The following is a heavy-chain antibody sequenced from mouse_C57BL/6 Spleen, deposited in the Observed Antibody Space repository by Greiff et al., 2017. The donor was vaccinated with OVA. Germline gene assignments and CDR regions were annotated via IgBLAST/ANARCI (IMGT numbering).Heavy chain of an antibody. J-gene: IGHJ4*01. CDR1: GFTFSNYW. D-gene: IGHD1-1*01. Sequence: DVMLVESGGGLVQPGGSMKLSCVASGFTFSNYWMNWVRQSPEKGLEWVAQIRLKSDNYATHYAESVKGRFTISRDDSKSSVYLQMNNLRAEDTGIYYCTVYYYGSKEAMDYWGQGTSVTVSS. V-gene: IGHV6-3*01. CDR2: IRLKSDNYAT. CDR3: TVYYYGSKEAMDY.